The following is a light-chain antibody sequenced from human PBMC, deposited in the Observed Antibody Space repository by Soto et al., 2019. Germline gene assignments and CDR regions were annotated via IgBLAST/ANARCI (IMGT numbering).Light chain of an antibody. J-gene: IGLJ6*01. Sequence: QSVLTQSPSASASLGASVKLTCTLSSGHSSYAIAWHQQQPEKGPRYLMKLNSDGSHSKGDGIPDRFSGSSSGAERYLTISSLQSEDEADYYCQTWGTGIRVFGSGTQLTVL. CDR1: SGHSSYA. CDR3: QTWGTGIRV. V-gene: IGLV4-69*01. CDR2: LNSDGSH.